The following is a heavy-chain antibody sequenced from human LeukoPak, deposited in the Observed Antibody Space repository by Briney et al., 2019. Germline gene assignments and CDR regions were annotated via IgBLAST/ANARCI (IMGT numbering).Heavy chain of an antibody. V-gene: IGHV4-34*01. CDR2: INHSGST. CDR3: ARGDAYSNFDY. CDR1: GGSFSGYY. D-gene: IGHD2-15*01. Sequence: ASETLSLTCAVYGGSFSGYYWSWIRQPPGKGLEWIGEINHSGSTNYNPSLKSRVTISVDTSKNQFSLKLSSVTAADTAVYYCARGDAYSNFDYWGQGTLVTVSS. J-gene: IGHJ4*02.